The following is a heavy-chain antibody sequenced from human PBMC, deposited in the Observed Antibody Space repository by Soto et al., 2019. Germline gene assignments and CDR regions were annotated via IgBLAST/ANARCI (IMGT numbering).Heavy chain of an antibody. V-gene: IGHV2-5*02. Sequence: QITLKESGPTLVKPTQTLTLTCTFSGFSLSTTSVGVGWIRQPPGKALEWLALIYWDDDKRYNPSLKSRLTTPKNPPKNKVVLTITNMNPVNTPPFHVAPSEWSESTSVANAFEAWAKGQWSPSLQ. CDR2: IYWDDDK. CDR3: APSEWSESTSVANAFEA. CDR1: GFSLSTTSVG. D-gene: IGHD3-3*01. J-gene: IGHJ3*01.